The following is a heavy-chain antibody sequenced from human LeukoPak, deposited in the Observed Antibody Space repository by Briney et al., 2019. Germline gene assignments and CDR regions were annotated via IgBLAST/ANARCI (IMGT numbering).Heavy chain of an antibody. Sequence: ASVKVSCKASGYTFIINGISWVRQAPGQGLEWMGWISAYSGNTNSAQKLQDRITMTTDTSTSTAYMELRSLRSDDTAVYYCARDDGAAAGYFDYWGQGTLVTVSS. J-gene: IGHJ4*02. V-gene: IGHV1-18*04. D-gene: IGHD6-13*01. CDR2: ISAYSGNT. CDR3: ARDDGAAAGYFDY. CDR1: GYTFIING.